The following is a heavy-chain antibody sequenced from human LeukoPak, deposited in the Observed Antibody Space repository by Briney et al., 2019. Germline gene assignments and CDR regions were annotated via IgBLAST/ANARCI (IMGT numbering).Heavy chain of an antibody. D-gene: IGHD2-21*02. J-gene: IGHJ3*02. CDR1: GGSISSGDYY. V-gene: IGHV4-61*08. CDR3: ARHMSVTYDAFDI. CDR2: VYYSGRT. Sequence: YPSETLSLTCTVSGGSISSGDYYWSWIRQPPGKGLEWIGYVYYSGRTSYNASLKSRVTTSVDTSKNQFFLKLSSVTAADTAVYYCARHMSVTYDAFDIWGQGTMVTVSS.